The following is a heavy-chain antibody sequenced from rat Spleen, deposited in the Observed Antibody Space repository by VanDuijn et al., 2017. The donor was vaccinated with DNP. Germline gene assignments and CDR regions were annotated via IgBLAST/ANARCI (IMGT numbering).Heavy chain of an antibody. CDR3: TTDFERGY. J-gene: IGHJ2*01. V-gene: IGHV5-19*01. Sequence: EVQLVESGGGLVQPGRSLKLSCAASGFTFSYYGMAWVRQAPKKGLEWVASISASGGSTSYRDSVKGRFNISRDNAKSILYLQMERLRSEDTATFYCTTDFERGYWGQGVMVTVSS. D-gene: IGHD1-11*01. CDR2: ISASGGST. CDR1: GFTFSYYG.